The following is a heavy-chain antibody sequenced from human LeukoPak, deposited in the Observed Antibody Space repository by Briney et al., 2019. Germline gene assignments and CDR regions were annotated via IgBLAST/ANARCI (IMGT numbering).Heavy chain of an antibody. D-gene: IGHD3-22*01. J-gene: IGHJ4*02. CDR1: GFSFTSYG. CDR3: AKSDYYDSSGHPSSFEY. CDR2: IRYDGSIK. Sequence: GGSLRLSCAASGFSFTSYGMHWVRQAPGKGLEWVAFIRYDGSIKYYGDSVKGRFTISRDNSKNTLYLQMNSLRAEDTAVYYCAKSDYYDSSGHPSSFEYWGQGTLVTVSS. V-gene: IGHV3-30*02.